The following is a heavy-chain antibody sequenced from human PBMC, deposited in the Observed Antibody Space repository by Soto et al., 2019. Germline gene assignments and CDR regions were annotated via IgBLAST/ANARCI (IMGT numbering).Heavy chain of an antibody. CDR1: GFMFSSAW. D-gene: IGHD2-8*01. CDR3: VEGWNDF. J-gene: IGHJ4*02. V-gene: IGHV3-15*01. Sequence: HLVESGGVLVKPGGSLRLSCAASGFMFSSAWMSWVRQAPGKGLEWVGRIKSKRDGGTTDYAPPVKGRFVISRDDSKNTXXXXXXXXXXXXTAVYXCVEGWNDFWGXGTLVAVSS. CDR2: IKSKRDGGTT.